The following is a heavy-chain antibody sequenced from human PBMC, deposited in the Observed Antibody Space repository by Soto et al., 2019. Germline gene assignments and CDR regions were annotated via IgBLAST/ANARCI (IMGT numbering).Heavy chain of an antibody. CDR3: ARRQSVGANSYISDY. CDR1: GGSFSGYY. D-gene: IGHD1-26*01. Sequence: LETLSLTCAVYGGSFSGYYWSWIRQPPGKGLEWIGEINHSGSTNYNPSLKSRVTISVDTSKNQFSLKLSSVTAADTAVYYCARRQSVGANSYISDYWGQGTLVTVSS. CDR2: INHSGST. J-gene: IGHJ4*02. V-gene: IGHV4-34*01.